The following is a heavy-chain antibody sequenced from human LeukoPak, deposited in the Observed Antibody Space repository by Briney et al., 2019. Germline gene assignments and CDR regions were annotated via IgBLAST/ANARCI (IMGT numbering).Heavy chain of an antibody. V-gene: IGHV4-59*01. CDR1: GGSISSYY. Sequence: SETLSLTCTVSGGSISSYYWSWIRQPPGKGLEWIGYIYYSGSTNYNPSLKSRVTISVDTSKNQFSLKLSSVTAADTAVYYCARVGGKYSYGSGRYYYYYYMDVWGKGTTVTVSS. J-gene: IGHJ6*03. CDR3: ARVGGKYSYGSGRYYYYYYMDV. D-gene: IGHD5-18*01. CDR2: IYYSGST.